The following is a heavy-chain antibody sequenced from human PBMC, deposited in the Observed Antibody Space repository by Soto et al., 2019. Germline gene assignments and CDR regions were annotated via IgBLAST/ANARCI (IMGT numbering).Heavy chain of an antibody. Sequence: KPSETLSLTCIVSGGSISTPGYSWSWIRPPPGKAPEWIGCVYHNGNAYPKPSLKSRVTISLDGVKNEFDLKSTPVTAADTGLYYCDARLKYYYGLDVWGQGTTVTVSS. J-gene: IGHJ6*02. CDR2: VYHNGNA. CDR3: DARLKYYYGLDV. D-gene: IGHD3-10*01. CDR1: GGSISTPGYS. V-gene: IGHV4-30-2*01.